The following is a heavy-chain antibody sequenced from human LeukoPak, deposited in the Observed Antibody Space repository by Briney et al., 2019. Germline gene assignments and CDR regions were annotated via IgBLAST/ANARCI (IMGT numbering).Heavy chain of an antibody. CDR2: ISYDGSNK. J-gene: IGHJ4*02. D-gene: IGHD6-19*01. CDR3: AKDNRWVAVAGVFDY. CDR1: GFTFSSYG. V-gene: IGHV3-30*18. Sequence: GGSLRLSCAASGFTFSSYGMHWVRQAPGKGLEWVAVISYDGSNKYYADSVKGQFTISRDNSKNTLYLQMNSLRGEDTAVYYCAKDNRWVAVAGVFDYWGQGTLVTVPS.